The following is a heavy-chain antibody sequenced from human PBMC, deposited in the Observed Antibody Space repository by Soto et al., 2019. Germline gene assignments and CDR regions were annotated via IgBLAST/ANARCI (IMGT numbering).Heavy chain of an antibody. CDR2: ISGSGGST. CDR3: ANKPPNYYYYGMDV. CDR1: GFTFSSYA. V-gene: IGHV3-23*01. Sequence: GVLKISCAASGFTFSSYAMSWVRQAPGKGLEWVSAISGSGGSTYYADSVKGRFTISRDNSKNTLYLQMNSLRAEDTAVYYCANKPPNYYYYGMDVWGQGTTVTVSS. J-gene: IGHJ6*02.